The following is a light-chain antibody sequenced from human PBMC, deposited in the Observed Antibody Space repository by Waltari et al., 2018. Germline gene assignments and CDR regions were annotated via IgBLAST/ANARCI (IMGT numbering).Light chain of an antibody. CDR1: QSVSSY. CDR2: DAS. Sequence: EIVLTQPPATLSLSPGERATLSCRARQSVSSYLAWYHQKPGQAPRLLISDASNRATRIPARFSGSGSGTDFTLTISSLEPEDFAVYSCQQRSNWPPITFGQGTRLEIK. V-gene: IGKV3-11*01. CDR3: QQRSNWPPIT. J-gene: IGKJ5*01.